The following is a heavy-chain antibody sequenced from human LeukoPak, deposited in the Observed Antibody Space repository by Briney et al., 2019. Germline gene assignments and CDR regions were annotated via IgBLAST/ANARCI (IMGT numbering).Heavy chain of an antibody. CDR1: GFTFSGSA. CDR2: IRGKANSYAT. D-gene: IGHD4-17*01. CDR3: TRLSSPVTTSTGPRGMDV. J-gene: IGHJ6*02. V-gene: IGHV3-73*01. Sequence: GGSLRLSCAASGFTFSGSAMHWVRQASGKGLAWVARIRGKANSYATAYAASVKGRFTISRDDSKNTAYLQMNSLKTEDTAVYYCTRLSSPVTTSTGPRGMDVWGQGTTVTVSS.